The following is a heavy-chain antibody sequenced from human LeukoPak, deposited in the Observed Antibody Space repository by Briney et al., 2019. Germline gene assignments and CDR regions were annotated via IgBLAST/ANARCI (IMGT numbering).Heavy chain of an antibody. Sequence: EASVKVSCKASGGTFSSYAISWVRQAPGQGLEWMGGIIPIFGTANYAQKFQGRVTITADESTSTAYMELSSLRSEDTAVYYCARGGSGTLGHFDYWGQGTLVTVSS. J-gene: IGHJ4*02. CDR3: ARGGSGTLGHFDY. CDR2: IIPIFGTA. D-gene: IGHD3-10*01. V-gene: IGHV1-69*13. CDR1: GGTFSSYA.